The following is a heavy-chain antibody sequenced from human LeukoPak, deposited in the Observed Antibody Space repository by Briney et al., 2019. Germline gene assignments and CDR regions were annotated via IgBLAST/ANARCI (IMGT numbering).Heavy chain of an antibody. V-gene: IGHV3-11*01. Sequence: GGSLRLPCAASGLTFSDYYMSWIRQAPGKGLEWVSYISSSGSTIYYADSVKGRFTISRDNAKNSLYLQMNSLRAEDTAVYYCARDTDSSSWYDYWGQGTLVTVSS. D-gene: IGHD6-13*01. J-gene: IGHJ4*02. CDR3: ARDTDSSSWYDY. CDR2: ISSSGSTI. CDR1: GLTFSDYY.